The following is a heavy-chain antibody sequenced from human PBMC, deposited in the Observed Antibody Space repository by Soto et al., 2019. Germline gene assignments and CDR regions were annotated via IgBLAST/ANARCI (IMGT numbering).Heavy chain of an antibody. V-gene: IGHV4-39*01. CDR2: IYYSGST. CDR3: ARHVGMGWELLGWFVP. Sequence: QLQLQESGPGLVKPSETLSLTCTVSGGSISSSSYYWGWIRQPPGKGLEWIGSIYYSGSTYYNPSLKSRVTISVDTSKNQFSLKLSSVTAADTAVYYCARHVGMGWELLGWFVPWGQGTLVTVSS. J-gene: IGHJ5*02. CDR1: GGSISSSSYY. D-gene: IGHD1-26*01.